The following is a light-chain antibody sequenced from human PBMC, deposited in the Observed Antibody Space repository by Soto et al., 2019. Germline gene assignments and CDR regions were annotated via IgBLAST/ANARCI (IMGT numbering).Light chain of an antibody. CDR2: EVS. J-gene: IGLJ2*01. V-gene: IGLV2-23*02. CDR3: CSYAGSSTHVV. CDR1: SSDVGSYNL. Sequence: QLVLTQPASVSGSPGQSITISCTGTSSDVGSYNLVSWYQQHPGKAPKLMIYEVSKRPSGVSNRFSGSKSGNTASLTISGLQAEDEADYYCCSYAGSSTHVVFGGGTQLTVL.